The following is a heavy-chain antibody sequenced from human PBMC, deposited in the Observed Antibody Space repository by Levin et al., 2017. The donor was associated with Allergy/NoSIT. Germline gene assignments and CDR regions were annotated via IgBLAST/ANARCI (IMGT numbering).Heavy chain of an antibody. V-gene: IGHV4-59*01. D-gene: IGHD6-19*01. J-gene: IGHJ5*02. CDR1: GGSISSYY. Sequence: SETLSLTCTVSGGSISSYYWSWIRQPPGKGLEWIGYIYYSGSTNYNPSLKSRVTISVDTSKNQFSLKLSSVTAADTAVYYCARERIAVAGTRIDPWGQGTLVTVSS. CDR3: ARERIAVAGTRIDP. CDR2: IYYSGST.